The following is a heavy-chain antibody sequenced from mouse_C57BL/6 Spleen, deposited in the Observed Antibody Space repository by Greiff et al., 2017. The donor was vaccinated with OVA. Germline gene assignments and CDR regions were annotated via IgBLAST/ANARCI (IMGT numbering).Heavy chain of an antibody. CDR1: GFTFSSYG. D-gene: IGHD1-1*01. CDR3: ARHSKTTVVAEAMDY. V-gene: IGHV5-6*01. Sequence: EVMLVESGGDLVKPGGSLKLSCAASGFTFSSYGMSWVRQTPDKRLEWVATISSGGSYTYYPDSVKGRFTISRDNAKNTLYLQMSSLKSEDTAMYYCARHSKTTVVAEAMDYWGQGTSVTVSS. CDR2: ISSGGSYT. J-gene: IGHJ4*01.